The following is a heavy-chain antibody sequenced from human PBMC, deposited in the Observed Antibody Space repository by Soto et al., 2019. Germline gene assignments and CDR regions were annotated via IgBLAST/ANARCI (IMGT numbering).Heavy chain of an antibody. CDR3: ARARRRDGYNTYAP. CDR1: GFTFSSYS. J-gene: IGHJ5*02. D-gene: IGHD5-12*01. CDR2: ISSSSSYI. Sequence: GGSLRLSCAASGFTFSSYSMNWVRQAPGKGLEWVSSISSSSSYIYYADSVKGRFTISRDNAKNSLYLLMNSLRAEDTAVYYCARARRRDGYNTYAPWGQGTLVTVSS. V-gene: IGHV3-21*01.